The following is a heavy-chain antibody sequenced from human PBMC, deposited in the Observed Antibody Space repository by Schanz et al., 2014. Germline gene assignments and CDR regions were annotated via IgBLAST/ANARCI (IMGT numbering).Heavy chain of an antibody. CDR1: GFTFSIYG. J-gene: IGHJ6*02. V-gene: IGHV3-21*04. CDR3: ARSPRMDV. CDR2: IDYKTNI. Sequence: EVQLVESGGGLVKPGGSLRLSCAASGFTFSIYGMSWVRQAPGKGLEWVSSIDYKTNIHNADSVKGRFTISRDNAKNSLYLQMNSLKTEDTAVYYCARSPRMDVWGQGTMVTVSS.